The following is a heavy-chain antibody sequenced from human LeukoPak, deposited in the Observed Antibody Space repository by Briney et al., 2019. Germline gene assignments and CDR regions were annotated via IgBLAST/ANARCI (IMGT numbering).Heavy chain of an antibody. CDR2: ISDSGGTT. J-gene: IGHJ4*02. CDR1: GFTFSSYG. CDR3: AKSSDGSTSFDQ. Sequence: QSGGSLRLSCAASGFTFSSYGVHWVRQAPGKGLEWVSGISDSGGTTYYVDSVKGRFTISRDNSKNTLYLQINSLRAEDMALYYCAKSSDGSTSFDQWGQGTLVTVSS. V-gene: IGHV3-23*01. D-gene: IGHD2-2*01.